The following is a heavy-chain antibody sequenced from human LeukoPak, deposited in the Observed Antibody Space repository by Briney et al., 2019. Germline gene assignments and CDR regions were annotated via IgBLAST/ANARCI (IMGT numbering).Heavy chain of an antibody. CDR1: GFTFSSYW. CDR3: ARASSSYGSGSYSAFDP. D-gene: IGHD3-10*01. CDR2: IKQDGSEK. J-gene: IGHJ5*02. Sequence: GGSLRLSCAASGFTFSSYWMSWVRQAPGKGLEWAANIKQDGSEKYYVDSVKGRFTISRDNAKNSLYLQMNSLRAEDTAVYYCARASSSYGSGSYSAFDPWGQGTLVTVSS. V-gene: IGHV3-7*01.